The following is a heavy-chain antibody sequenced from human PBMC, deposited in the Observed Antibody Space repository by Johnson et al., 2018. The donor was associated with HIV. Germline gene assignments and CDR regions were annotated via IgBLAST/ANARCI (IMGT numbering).Heavy chain of an antibody. CDR3: TRDRIQIWSYVGTFDI. V-gene: IGHV3-30*19. CDR2: MWYDGSEI. Sequence: QVQLVESGGGVVQPGRSLTLSCAASGFTLSSYGMHWVRQAPGKGLEWVAIMWYDGSEIGYADSVKGRFTISRDISKNTVYLQMSSLKPEDTAVYYCTRDRIQIWSYVGTFDIWGPGAPVTVSS. J-gene: IGHJ3*02. CDR1: GFTLSSYG. D-gene: IGHD5-18*01.